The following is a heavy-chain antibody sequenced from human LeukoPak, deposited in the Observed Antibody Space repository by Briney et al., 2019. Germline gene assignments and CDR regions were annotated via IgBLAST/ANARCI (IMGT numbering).Heavy chain of an antibody. J-gene: IGHJ4*02. Sequence: PSETLSLTCTVSGDSISSGSYYWSWIRQPAAKGLEWIGRIYNRGSTNYNPSLKSRVTISVDTSKNQFSLDLSSVTAADSAVYYCARAVGATNFDYWGQGTLVTVSS. CDR2: IYNRGST. D-gene: IGHD1-26*01. V-gene: IGHV4-61*02. CDR1: GDSISSGSYY. CDR3: ARAVGATNFDY.